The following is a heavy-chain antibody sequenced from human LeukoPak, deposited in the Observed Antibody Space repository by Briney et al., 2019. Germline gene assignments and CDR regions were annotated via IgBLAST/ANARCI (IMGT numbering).Heavy chain of an antibody. V-gene: IGHV3-23*01. D-gene: IGHD1-26*01. CDR3: AKDGKMTDY. J-gene: IGHJ4*02. Sequence: PGGSLRLSCAASGFTFSTYAMGWVRQAPGKGLEWVSSISGSRGSTYYTDSVKGRFTISRDDSKNTLHLQMNSLRVEDTAVYYCAKDGKMTDYWGQGTLVTVSS. CDR1: GFTFSTYA. CDR2: ISGSRGST.